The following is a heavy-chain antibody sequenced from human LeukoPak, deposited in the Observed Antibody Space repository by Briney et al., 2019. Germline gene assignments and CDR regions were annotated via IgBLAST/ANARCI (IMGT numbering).Heavy chain of an antibody. CDR3: ARDGDSISNVWGSYRYAGGD. V-gene: IGHV1-18*01. Sequence: ASVKVSCKASGYTFTSYGIIWVRQAPGQGLEWMGWISAYNGNTNYAQKLQGRVTMTRDTSISTAYMELSRLRSDDTAVYYCARDGDSISNVWGSYRYAGGDWGQGTLVTVSS. CDR1: GYTFTSYG. CDR2: ISAYNGNT. J-gene: IGHJ4*02. D-gene: IGHD3-16*02.